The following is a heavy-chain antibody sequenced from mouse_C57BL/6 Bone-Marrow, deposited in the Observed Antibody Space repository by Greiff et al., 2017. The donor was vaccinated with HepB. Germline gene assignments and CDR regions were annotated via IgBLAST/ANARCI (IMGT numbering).Heavy chain of an antibody. CDR1: GFNIKDDY. V-gene: IGHV14-4*01. D-gene: IGHD6-1*01. Sequence: EVQLQQSGAELVRPGASVKLSCTASGFNIKDDYMHWVKQRPEQGLEWIGWIDPENGDTEYASKFQGKATITADTSSNTAYLQLSSLTSEDTAVYYCTTGGLPSSWFAYWGQGTLVTVSA. CDR2: IDPENGDT. J-gene: IGHJ3*01. CDR3: TTGGLPSSWFAY.